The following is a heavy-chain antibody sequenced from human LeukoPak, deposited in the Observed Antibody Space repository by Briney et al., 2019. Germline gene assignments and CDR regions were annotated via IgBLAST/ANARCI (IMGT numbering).Heavy chain of an antibody. Sequence: SETLSLTCTVSGHSISSGYYWGWIRQPPGKGLEWIGSIYHSGSTYYNPSLKSRVTISVDTSKNQFSLRLSSVTAADTAVYYCARLTPAVVVTATPYNWFDPWGQGTLVTVSS. CDR1: GHSISSGYY. J-gene: IGHJ5*02. CDR2: IYHSGST. V-gene: IGHV4-38-2*02. CDR3: ARLTPAVVVTATPYNWFDP. D-gene: IGHD2-21*02.